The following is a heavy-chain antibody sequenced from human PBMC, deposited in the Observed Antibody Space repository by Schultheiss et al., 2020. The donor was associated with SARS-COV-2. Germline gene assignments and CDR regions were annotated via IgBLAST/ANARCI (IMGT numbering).Heavy chain of an antibody. J-gene: IGHJ5*02. V-gene: IGHV4-61*08. CDR2: IYYSGST. Sequence: ESLKISCTVSGGSISSGGYYWSWIRQPPGKGLEWIGYIYYSGSTNYNPSLKSRVTISVDTSKNQFSLKLSSVTAADTAVYYCARHKATVEYSSSPNWFDPWGQGTLVTVSS. CDR3: ARHKATVEYSSSPNWFDP. CDR1: GGSISSGGYY. D-gene: IGHD6-6*01.